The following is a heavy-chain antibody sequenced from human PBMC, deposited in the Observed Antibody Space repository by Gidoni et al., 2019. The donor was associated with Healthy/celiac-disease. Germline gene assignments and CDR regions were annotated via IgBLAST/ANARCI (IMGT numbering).Heavy chain of an antibody. Sequence: QVQLVESGGGVVQPGRSLRLSCAASGFTFRRYGVHWVRQAPGKRLEWVAVIWYDGSNKYYAESVKGRFTISRDNSKNTLYLQMNSLRAEDTAVYYCARDLGYSSGWYEFDYWGQGTLVTVSS. V-gene: IGHV3-33*01. D-gene: IGHD6-19*01. CDR3: ARDLGYSSGWYEFDY. CDR2: IWYDGSNK. CDR1: GFTFRRYG. J-gene: IGHJ4*02.